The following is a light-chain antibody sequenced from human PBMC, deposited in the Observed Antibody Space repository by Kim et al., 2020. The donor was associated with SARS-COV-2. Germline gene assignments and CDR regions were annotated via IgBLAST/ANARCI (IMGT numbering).Light chain of an antibody. Sequence: GQSITISCTGTDSDVGGYNYVSWYQQHPGKAPNLMIYDVSNRPSGVSNRFSGSKSGNTASLTISGLQAEDEADYYCSSYTSSSTLVFGTGTKVTVL. J-gene: IGLJ1*01. V-gene: IGLV2-14*03. CDR3: SSYTSSSTLV. CDR2: DVS. CDR1: DSDVGGYNY.